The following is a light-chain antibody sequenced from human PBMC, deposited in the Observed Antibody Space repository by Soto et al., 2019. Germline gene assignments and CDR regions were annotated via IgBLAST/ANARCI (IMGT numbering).Light chain of an antibody. CDR1: SGHSSYA. V-gene: IGLV4-69*01. CDR2: LNSDGSH. Sequence: QPVLTQSPSASASLGASVNLTCTLSSGHSSYAIAWHQQEPEKGPRYLMKLNSDGSHSKGDGIPDRFSGSSSAAERYLTISRLQSEDEADYYCQTWGSGVAVFGGGTQLTVL. J-gene: IGLJ7*01. CDR3: QTWGSGVAV.